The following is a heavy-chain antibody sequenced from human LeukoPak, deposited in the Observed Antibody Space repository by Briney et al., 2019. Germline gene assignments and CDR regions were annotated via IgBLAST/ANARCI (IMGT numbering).Heavy chain of an antibody. D-gene: IGHD3-9*01. CDR2: IWYDGSNK. Sequence: GGSLRLSCAASGFTFSSYGMHWVRQAPGKGLEWVAVIWYDGSNKYYADSVKGRFTISRGNSKNTLYLQMNSLRAEDTAVYYCAKTYDILTGYSAYFDYWGQGTLVTVSS. CDR3: AKTYDILTGYSAYFDY. CDR1: GFTFSSYG. V-gene: IGHV3-33*06. J-gene: IGHJ4*02.